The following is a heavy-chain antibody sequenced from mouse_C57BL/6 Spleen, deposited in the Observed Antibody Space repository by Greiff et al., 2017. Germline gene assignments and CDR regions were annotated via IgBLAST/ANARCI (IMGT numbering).Heavy chain of an antibody. CDR2: IDPSDSYN. V-gene: IGHV1-50*01. CDR3: AQDRFAY. CDR1: GYTFTSYW. Sequence: VKQSCKASGYTFTSYWMQWVKQRPGQGLEWIGEIDPSDSYNNYNQKFKGKATLTVDTSSSTAYMQLSSLTSDDSAVYYCAQDRFAYWGQGTLVTVSA. J-gene: IGHJ3*01.